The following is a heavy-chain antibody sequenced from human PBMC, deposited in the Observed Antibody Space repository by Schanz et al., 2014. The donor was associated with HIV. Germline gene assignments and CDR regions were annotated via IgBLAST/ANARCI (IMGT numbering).Heavy chain of an antibody. Sequence: QVQLLQSAAEVKKPGASVKVSCKASGYTFSSYGITWVRQAPGQGLEWMGWISPNNGNRNYAQKLQGRVTMTTDTSTTTAYMELRSLRSDETAIYYCARGGSGWYGYEGFDYWGQGTLVTVSS. CDR1: GYTFSSYG. D-gene: IGHD6-19*01. CDR2: ISPNNGNR. CDR3: ARGGSGWYGYEGFDY. V-gene: IGHV1-18*01. J-gene: IGHJ4*02.